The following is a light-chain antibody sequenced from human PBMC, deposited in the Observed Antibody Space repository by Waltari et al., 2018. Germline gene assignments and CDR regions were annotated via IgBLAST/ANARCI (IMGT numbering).Light chain of an antibody. CDR3: QTGGHGTWV. Sequence: QLVLTQSPSASASLGASFKLTCTLSSGHSSNIIAWHQQQPEKGPRYLMKVNSDGTHSKGDEIPARFSGSSSGAERYLTISSLQSEDEADYYCQTGGHGTWVFGGGTKLTVL. V-gene: IGLV4-69*01. J-gene: IGLJ3*02. CDR1: SGHSSNI. CDR2: VNSDGTH.